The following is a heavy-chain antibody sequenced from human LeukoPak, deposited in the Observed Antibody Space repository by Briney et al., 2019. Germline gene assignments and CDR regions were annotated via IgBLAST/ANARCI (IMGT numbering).Heavy chain of an antibody. CDR1: GFTFSSYN. CDR3: ARRKGSGSGTDLDY. CDR2: ISSNSRTI. D-gene: IGHD3-10*01. J-gene: IGHJ4*02. V-gene: IGHV3-48*04. Sequence: PGGSLRLSCAASGFTFSSYNMIRVRQAPGKGLEWLSYISSNSRTIHYADSVKGRFTISRDNAKDSLYLQMNSLRAEDTAVYYCARRKGSGSGTDLDYWGQGTLVTVSS.